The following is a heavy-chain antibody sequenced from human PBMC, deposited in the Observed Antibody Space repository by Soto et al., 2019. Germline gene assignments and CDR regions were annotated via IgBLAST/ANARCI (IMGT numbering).Heavy chain of an antibody. D-gene: IGHD3-22*01. CDR2: IIPIFGTA. Sequence: GASVKVSCKSSGDTFISYAISWVRQVPGQGLEWMGGIIPIFGTANYAQKFQGRVTITADESTSTAYMELSSLRSEDTAVYYCARKKRRRITMIAVVNDAFDIWG. CDR3: ARKKRRRITMIAVVNDAFDI. J-gene: IGHJ3*02. CDR1: GDTFISYA. V-gene: IGHV1-69*13.